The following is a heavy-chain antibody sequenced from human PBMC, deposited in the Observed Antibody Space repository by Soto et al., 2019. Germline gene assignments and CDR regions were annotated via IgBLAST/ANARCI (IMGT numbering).Heavy chain of an antibody. Sequence: SETLSLTCTVSGGSISSSSYYWGWIRQPPGKGLEWIGSIYYSGSTYYNPSLKSRVTISVDTSKNQFPLKLSSVTAADTAVYYCARLYGDYLIDYWGQGTLVTVSS. J-gene: IGHJ4*02. CDR2: IYYSGST. CDR1: GGSISSSSYY. CDR3: ARLYGDYLIDY. D-gene: IGHD4-17*01. V-gene: IGHV4-39*01.